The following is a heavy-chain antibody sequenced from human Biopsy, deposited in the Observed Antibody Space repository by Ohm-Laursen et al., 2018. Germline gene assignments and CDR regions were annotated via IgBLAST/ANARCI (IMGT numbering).Heavy chain of an antibody. CDR2: ISPKSGGT. CDR3: ALQSVAQMKNFDY. D-gene: IGHD6-19*01. V-gene: IGHV1-2*02. Sequence: ASVKVSCKASGYTFTRYYMHWVRQAPGQGLEWMGWISPKSGGTNYAQKFQGNITMTKNTSMSTAYMEMSRLRSDDTAVYYCALQSVAQMKNFDYWGQGTLVTVSS. J-gene: IGHJ4*02. CDR1: GYTFTRYY.